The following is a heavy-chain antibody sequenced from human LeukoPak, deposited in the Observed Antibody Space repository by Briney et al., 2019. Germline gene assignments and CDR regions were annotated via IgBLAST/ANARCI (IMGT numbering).Heavy chain of an antibody. CDR1: GGSISSYY. D-gene: IGHD6-6*01. CDR2: IYYSGST. V-gene: IGHV4-59*08. Sequence: PSETLSLTCTVSGGSISSYYWRWIRQPPGKGLEWIGYIYYSGSTNYNPSLKSRVTISVDTSKNQFSLKLSSVTAADTAVYYCARLVGRSSSRAGNDYYYYYGMDVWGQGTTVTVSS. J-gene: IGHJ6*02. CDR3: ARLVGRSSSRAGNDYYYYYGMDV.